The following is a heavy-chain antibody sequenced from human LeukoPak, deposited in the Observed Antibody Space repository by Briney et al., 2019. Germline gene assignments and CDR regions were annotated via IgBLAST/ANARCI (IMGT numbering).Heavy chain of an antibody. Sequence: PSETLSLACTVSGRSISSGSYYSGWIRQPGGKGLEWIGRIYTSGSTNYNPSLKSRVTISVDTSKNQFSLKLSSVTAADTAVYYCARSSRIGDFDYWGQGTLVTVSS. CDR1: GRSISSGSYY. CDR2: IYTSGST. D-gene: IGHD3-3*01. CDR3: ARSSRIGDFDY. J-gene: IGHJ4*02. V-gene: IGHV4-61*02.